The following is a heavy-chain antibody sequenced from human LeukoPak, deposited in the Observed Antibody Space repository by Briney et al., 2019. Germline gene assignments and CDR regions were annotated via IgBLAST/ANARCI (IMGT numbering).Heavy chain of an antibody. CDR1: GFTFDDYA. D-gene: IGHD2-15*01. J-gene: IGHJ4*02. CDR3: AKDLCGGCCYYFDC. Sequence: GGSLRLSCAASGFTFDDYAMHWVRQAPGEGLEWVSGISWNSGSIGYADSVKGRFTISRDNAKNSLYLKMNSLRAEDTACYYCAKDLCGGCCYYFDCWGQGTLVTVSS. V-gene: IGHV3-9*01. CDR2: ISWNSGSI.